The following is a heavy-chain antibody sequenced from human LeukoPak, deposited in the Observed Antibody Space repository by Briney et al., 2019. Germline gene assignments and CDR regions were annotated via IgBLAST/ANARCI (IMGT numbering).Heavy chain of an antibody. V-gene: IGHV3-7*03. CDR3: ARGGVRGYSYGYKNYFDY. Sequence: GGSLRLSCAASGFTFSSYWMSWVCQAPGKGLEWVANIKQDGSEKYYVDSVKGRFAISGDNAKNSLYLQMNSLRAEDTAVYYCARGGVRGYSYGYKNYFDYWGQGTLVTVSS. D-gene: IGHD5-18*01. CDR1: GFTFSSYW. CDR2: IKQDGSEK. J-gene: IGHJ4*02.